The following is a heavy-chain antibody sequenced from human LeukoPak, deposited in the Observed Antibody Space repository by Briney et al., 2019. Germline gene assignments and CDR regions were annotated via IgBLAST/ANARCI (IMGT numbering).Heavy chain of an antibody. CDR3: ARAVAGTGGYWFDP. J-gene: IGHJ5*02. D-gene: IGHD2-15*01. V-gene: IGHV4-39*07. CDR1: GGSISTSSFY. Sequence: KSSETLSLTCTVSGGSISTSSFYWGWIRQPPGKGLEWIGSMYYSGSTYYNPSLKSRVTISVDTSKNQFSLKLSSVTAADTAVYYCARAVAGTGGYWFDPWGQGTLVTVSS. CDR2: MYYSGST.